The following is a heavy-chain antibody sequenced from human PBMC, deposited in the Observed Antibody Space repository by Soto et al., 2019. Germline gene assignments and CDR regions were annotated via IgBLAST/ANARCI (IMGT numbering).Heavy chain of an antibody. CDR2: IRSKANSYAT. CDR3: TRPYYDIWTGKSKSDY. CDR1: GFTFSGSA. J-gene: IGHJ4*02. Sequence: EVQLVESGGGLVQPGGSLKLSCAASGFTFSGSAMHWVRQASGKGLEWVGRIRSKANSYATAYAASVKGRFTISRDDSKNTAYLQMNSLKTEDTAVYYCTRPYYDIWTGKSKSDYWGQGTLVTVSS. V-gene: IGHV3-73*01. D-gene: IGHD3-9*01.